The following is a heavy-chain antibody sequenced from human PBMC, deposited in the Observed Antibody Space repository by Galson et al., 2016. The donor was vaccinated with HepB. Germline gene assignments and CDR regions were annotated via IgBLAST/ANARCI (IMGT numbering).Heavy chain of an antibody. CDR1: GFSLSDYY. CDR3: AREYCNNGVCYFGAFDI. V-gene: IGHV3-11*01. D-gene: IGHD2-8*01. CDR2: ISGSSITI. Sequence: SLRLSCAASGFSLSDYYMSWVRQAPGKGLEWVSYISGSSITIYDADSVKGRFTISRDNAKNSLYLQMNSLRAEDTAVYYCAREYCNNGVCYFGAFDIWGQGTTVTVSS. J-gene: IGHJ3*02.